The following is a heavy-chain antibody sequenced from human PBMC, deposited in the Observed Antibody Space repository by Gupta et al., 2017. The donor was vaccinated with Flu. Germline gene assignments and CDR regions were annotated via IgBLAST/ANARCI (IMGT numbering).Heavy chain of an antibody. J-gene: IGHJ6*02. V-gene: IGHV1-2*02. CDR2: INPDSGGT. Sequence: QVQLVQSGTEVKKPGASVKVSCKASGYTLTGYYIHLVRQAPGQGLEWMGWINPDSGGTNYAQNFQGRVTMSRDRFISTAYMELSRLRSDDTAVYYCASAERWLQPTPYYGMDVWGQGTTVTVSS. D-gene: IGHD5-24*01. CDR1: GYTLTGYY. CDR3: ASAERWLQPTPYYGMDV.